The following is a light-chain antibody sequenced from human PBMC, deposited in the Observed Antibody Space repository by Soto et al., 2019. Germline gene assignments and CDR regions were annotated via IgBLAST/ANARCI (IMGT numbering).Light chain of an antibody. CDR1: QSVSSSY. CDR3: QQYGSSGWT. J-gene: IGKJ1*01. Sequence: EIVLTQPPGTLSLSPGERATLSCRASQSVSSSYLAWYQQKPGQAPRLLLYGASSRASGVPDRFSGSGSGTDFTLTFRRLEPEDFAVYYCQQYGSSGWTFGQGTRWIS. CDR2: GAS. V-gene: IGKV3-20*01.